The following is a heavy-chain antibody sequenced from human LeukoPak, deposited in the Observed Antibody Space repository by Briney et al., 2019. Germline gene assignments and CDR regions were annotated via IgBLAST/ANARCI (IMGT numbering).Heavy chain of an antibody. CDR3: ARLPGTIFGVVIRY. CDR2: IYYSGST. V-gene: IGHV4-39*01. J-gene: IGHJ4*02. D-gene: IGHD3-3*01. Sequence: SETLSLTCTVSAGSISSSSYYWGWIRQPPGKGLEWIGSIYYSGSTYYNPSLKSPVTISVDTSKNQFSLKLSSVTAADTAVYYCARLPGTIFGVVIRYWGQGTLVTVSS. CDR1: AGSISSSSYY.